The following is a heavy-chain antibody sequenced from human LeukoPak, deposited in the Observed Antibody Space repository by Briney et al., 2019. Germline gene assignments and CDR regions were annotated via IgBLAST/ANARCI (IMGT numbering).Heavy chain of an antibody. CDR1: GFTFSHYG. V-gene: IGHV3-33*06. CDR3: AKDAQRGFDYSNSLEH. D-gene: IGHD4-11*01. CDR2: IWNDGSNK. J-gene: IGHJ5*02. Sequence: GRSLRLSCAPSGFTFSHYGMHWVRQAPGKGLEWVAVIWNDGSNKYYGDSVKGRFTISRDNSKNTLYLQMNSLTVEDTAVYYCAKDAQRGFDYSNSLEHWGQGTLVTVSS.